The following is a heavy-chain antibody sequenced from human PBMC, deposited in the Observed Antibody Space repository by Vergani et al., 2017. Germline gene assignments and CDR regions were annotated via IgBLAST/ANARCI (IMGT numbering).Heavy chain of an antibody. Sequence: EVQLLESGGGLVQPGGSLRLSCAASGFTFSSYVMSWVRQAPGKGLEWVSAISGSGGSTYYADSVKGRFTISRDNSKNTLYLQMNSLRAEDTAVYYCARIGPVLAYCGGDCYSGFDYWGQGTLVTVSS. J-gene: IGHJ4*02. CDR1: GFTFSSYV. CDR2: ISGSGGST. D-gene: IGHD2-21*01. CDR3: ARIGPVLAYCGGDCYSGFDY. V-gene: IGHV3-23*01.